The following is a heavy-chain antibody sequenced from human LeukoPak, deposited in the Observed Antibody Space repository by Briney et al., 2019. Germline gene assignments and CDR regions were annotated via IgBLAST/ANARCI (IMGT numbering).Heavy chain of an antibody. Sequence: MPLETLSLTCAVYGGSFSGYYWSWIRQPPGKGLEWIGEINHSGSTNYNPSLKSRVTISVDTSKNQFSLKLSSVTAADTAVYYCARGGKAIFGVVTFDFDYWGQGTLVTVSS. CDR1: GGSFSGYY. D-gene: IGHD3-3*01. CDR2: INHSGST. V-gene: IGHV4-34*01. J-gene: IGHJ4*02. CDR3: ARGGKAIFGVVTFDFDY.